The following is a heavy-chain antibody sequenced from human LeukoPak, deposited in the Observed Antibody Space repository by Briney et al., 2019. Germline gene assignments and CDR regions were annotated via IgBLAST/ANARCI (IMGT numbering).Heavy chain of an antibody. CDR1: GFTFSSYG. D-gene: IGHD3-22*01. CDR3: ARDYYDSSGYYYPDWFDP. J-gene: IGHJ5*02. Sequence: GRSLRLSCAASGFTFSSYGMHWVRQAPGKGLEWVAVIWYDGSNKYYADSVKGRFTISRDNSKNTLYLQMTSLEAEDTAVYYCARDYYDSSGYYYPDWFDPWGQGTLVTVSS. V-gene: IGHV3-33*01. CDR2: IWYDGSNK.